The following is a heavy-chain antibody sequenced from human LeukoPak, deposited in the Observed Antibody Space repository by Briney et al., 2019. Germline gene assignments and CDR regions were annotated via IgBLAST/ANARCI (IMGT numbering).Heavy chain of an antibody. D-gene: IGHD3-16*01. Sequence: GGSLRLSCAASGFTFSSYGMHWVRQAPGKGLEWVAVISYDGSNKYYADSVKGRFTISRDNSKNTLYLQMNSLRAEDTAVYYCARPGGSYYYYYMDVWGKGTTVTVSS. V-gene: IGHV3-30*03. CDR1: GFTFSSYG. CDR3: ARPGGSYYYYYMDV. CDR2: ISYDGSNK. J-gene: IGHJ6*03.